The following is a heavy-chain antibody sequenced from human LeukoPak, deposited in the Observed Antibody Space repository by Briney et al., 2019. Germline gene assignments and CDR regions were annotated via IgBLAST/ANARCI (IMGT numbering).Heavy chain of an antibody. CDR1: GYTLTSYG. J-gene: IGHJ4*02. CDR3: ARDESSGWYYFDY. CDR2: ISAYNGNT. Sequence: ASVKVSCKASGYTLTSYGISWVRQAPGQGLEWMGWISAYNGNTNYAQKLQGRVTMTTDTSTSTAYMELSRLRSDDTAVYYCARDESSGWYYFDYWGQGTLVTVSS. V-gene: IGHV1-18*01. D-gene: IGHD6-19*01.